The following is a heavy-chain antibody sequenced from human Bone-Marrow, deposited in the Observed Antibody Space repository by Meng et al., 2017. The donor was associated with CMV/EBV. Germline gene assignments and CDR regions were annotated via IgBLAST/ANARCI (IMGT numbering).Heavy chain of an antibody. J-gene: IGHJ6*02. D-gene: IGHD6-13*01. CDR2: ISYDGSNK. CDR1: GFTFSSYA. Sequence: GGSLRLSCAASGFTFSSYAMYWVRQAPGKGLEWVAVISYDGSNKYYADSVKGRFTLSRDNSKNTLYLQMNSLRAEDTAVYYCARQEGNYYYYSFDVWGQGTTVTVSS. V-gene: IGHV3-30*14. CDR3: ARQEGNYYYYSFDV.